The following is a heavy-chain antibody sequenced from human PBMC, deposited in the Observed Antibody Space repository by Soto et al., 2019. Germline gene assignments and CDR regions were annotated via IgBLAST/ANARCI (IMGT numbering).Heavy chain of an antibody. D-gene: IGHD3-16*01. V-gene: IGHV3-7*03. CDR1: DFTFRNYW. CDR3: FGGNGGPQ. J-gene: IGHJ4*02. Sequence: PGGSLRLSCATSDFTFRNYWLNWVRQAPGKGLEWVANISPDGGTTNYVDSVKGRFTVSIDNVRNSVSLQMNSLGVEDTAVYFCFGGNGGPQWGQGTLVTVSS. CDR2: ISPDGGTT.